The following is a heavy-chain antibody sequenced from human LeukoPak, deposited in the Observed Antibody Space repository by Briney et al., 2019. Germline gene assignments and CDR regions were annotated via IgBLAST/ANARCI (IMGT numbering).Heavy chain of an antibody. CDR2: IRGGGFCR. V-gene: IGHV3-23*01. J-gene: IGHJ3*02. CDR1: GFSLRTYA. CDR3: AKHKGGGLGNDAFDM. D-gene: IGHD2-15*01. Sequence: GGSLRLSCVVSGFSLRTYAMSWVRQAPGQGLEWVTTIRGGGFCRYYADSVKGRVSISRDDSKNTVSLEVDNLGVEDTAIYYCAKHKGGGLGNDAFDMWGPGTMLIVSS.